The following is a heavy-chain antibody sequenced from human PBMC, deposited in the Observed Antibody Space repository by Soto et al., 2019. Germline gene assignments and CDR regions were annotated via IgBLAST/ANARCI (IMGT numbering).Heavy chain of an antibody. CDR1: GFTFSNYN. CDR2: ISGSSIYI. V-gene: IGHV3-21*01. J-gene: IGHJ5*01. Sequence: PGGSLRLSCVASGFTFSNYNMNWVRQAPGKGLEWVSHISGSSIYIHYADSVRGRSTISRDNAKNSVYLQMDSLRVEATAVYYCAREGALKPFYSWGQGALVTVSS. CDR3: AREGALKPFYS.